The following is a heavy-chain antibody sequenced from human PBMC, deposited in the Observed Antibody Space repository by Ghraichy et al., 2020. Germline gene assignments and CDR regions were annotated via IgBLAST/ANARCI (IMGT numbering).Heavy chain of an antibody. CDR3: AHTDLYWSGGSCDWFDP. D-gene: IGHD2-15*01. CDR1: GFSLSTSGVG. V-gene: IGHV2-5*02. J-gene: IGHJ5*02. Sequence: SGPTLVKPTQTLTLTCTFSGFSLSTSGVGVGWIRQPPGKALEWLALIFWDDDKRYSLSLKRRLTITKDTSKNQVVLKMTNMDPVDTATYYCAHTDLYWSGGSCDWFDPWGQGTLVTVSS. CDR2: IFWDDDK.